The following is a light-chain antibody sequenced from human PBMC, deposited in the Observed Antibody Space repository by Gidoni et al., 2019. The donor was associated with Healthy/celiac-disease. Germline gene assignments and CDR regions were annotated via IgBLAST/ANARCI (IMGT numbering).Light chain of an antibody. CDR2: GAS. J-gene: IGKJ5*01. V-gene: IGKV3-20*01. CDR3: QQYGSSPPIT. CDR1: QSVSSSY. Sequence: EIVLTQSPGTLPLSPGERATLSCRASQSVSSSYVAWYQQKPGQAPRLLIYGASSRATGIPDRFSGSGSGTDFTLTISRLEPEDFAVYYCQQYGSSPPITFGQGTRLEIK.